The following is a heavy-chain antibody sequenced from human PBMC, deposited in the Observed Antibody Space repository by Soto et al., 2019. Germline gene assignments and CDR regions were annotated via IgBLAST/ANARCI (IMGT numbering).Heavy chain of an antibody. CDR3: AGTYWYYVY. V-gene: IGHV3-23*01. CDR1: GFTFSTYV. CDR2: ISGAGAPT. D-gene: IGHD2-8*02. Sequence: PGGSLRLSCAASGFTFSTYVMTWVRQAPGKGLEWVSGISGAGAPTSYADSVKGRFSISRDNSKNTLYLHMNSLRAEDTGVYYCAGTYWYYVYWGQGTLVTVSS. J-gene: IGHJ4*02.